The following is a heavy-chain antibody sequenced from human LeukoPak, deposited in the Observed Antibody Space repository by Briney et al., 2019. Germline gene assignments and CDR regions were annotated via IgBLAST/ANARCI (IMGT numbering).Heavy chain of an antibody. CDR3: ARAAQPDYYDSSGYYQRVGLSYDY. Sequence: SQTLSLTCTVSGGTINSSINSWNWIRQPPGKGLEWIGYIYHSGSTYYNPSLKSRVTISVARSNNQFSLKLTSVTAADTAVYYCARAAQPDYYDSSGYYQRVGLSYDYWGQGTLVTVSS. J-gene: IGHJ4*02. CDR1: GGTINSSINS. D-gene: IGHD3-22*01. CDR2: IYHSGST. V-gene: IGHV4-30-2*01.